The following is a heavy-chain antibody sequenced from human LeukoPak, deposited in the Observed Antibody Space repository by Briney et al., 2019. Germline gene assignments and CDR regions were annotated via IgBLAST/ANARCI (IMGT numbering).Heavy chain of an antibody. D-gene: IGHD3-16*01. CDR3: ARDWTEGPYVSDFDY. J-gene: IGHJ4*02. CDR2: ISGYNGNT. V-gene: IGHV1-18*01. CDR1: GYTFTTYG. Sequence: ASVKVSCKASGYTFTTYGITWVRQAPGQGLEWMGWISGYNGNTHYAQKLQGRVTMTTDTSTSTAYMEMRSLRSDDTAVYYCARDWTEGPYVSDFDYWGQGTLVTVSS.